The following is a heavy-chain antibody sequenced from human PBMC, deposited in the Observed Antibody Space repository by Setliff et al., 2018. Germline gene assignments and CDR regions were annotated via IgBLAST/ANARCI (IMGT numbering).Heavy chain of an antibody. CDR3: ARTCSGSGCYAGLES. CDR1: GFTFSSYW. Sequence: GGSLRLSCAASGFTFSSYWMHWVRQAPGKGLVWVSRINPDGSTTSYADSVKGRFTISRDNSKNTLYLQMNSLRPEDTAVYYCARTCSGSGCYAGLESWGQGTPVTVSS. CDR2: INPDGSTT. J-gene: IGHJ4*02. V-gene: IGHV3-74*01. D-gene: IGHD2-15*01.